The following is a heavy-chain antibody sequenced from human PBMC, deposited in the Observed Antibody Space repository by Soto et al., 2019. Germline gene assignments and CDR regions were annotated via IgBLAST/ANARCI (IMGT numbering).Heavy chain of an antibody. CDR2: ISGSGSTT. J-gene: IGHJ5*02. D-gene: IGHD1-26*01. V-gene: IGHV3-23*01. Sequence: PGGSLSLSCASSGFTFSSYTMNWVRQAPGKGLDWVSGISGSGSTTFYAYTMKGRFCISRYNFENTLYRQMNSLRAEDTTGLEWIGFIYYSGSTNYNPSLKSRVTISVDKSKNQFSLKLSSVTAADTAVYYCARERPDYYDSSGLNWFDPWGQRTLVTVS. CDR1: GFTFSSYT. CDR3: IGFIYYSGSTNYNPSLKSRVTISVDKSKNQFSLKLSSVTAADTAVYYCARERPDYYDSSGLNWFDP.